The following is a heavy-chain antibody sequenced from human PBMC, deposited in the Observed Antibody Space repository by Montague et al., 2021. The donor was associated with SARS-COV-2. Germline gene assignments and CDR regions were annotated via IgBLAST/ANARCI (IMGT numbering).Heavy chain of an antibody. Sequence: SETLSLPCTVSGGSISSSNYYWDWIRQPPGKGLEWIGSIYYSGSTYYNPSLKSRVTISVDTSKNQFSLKLSSVTAADTAVYYCAGSPPGIAAAGTVAAFDIWSQGTMVTVSS. CDR2: IYYSGST. CDR3: AGSPPGIAAAGTVAAFDI. V-gene: IGHV4-39*01. CDR1: GGSISSSNYY. J-gene: IGHJ3*02. D-gene: IGHD6-13*01.